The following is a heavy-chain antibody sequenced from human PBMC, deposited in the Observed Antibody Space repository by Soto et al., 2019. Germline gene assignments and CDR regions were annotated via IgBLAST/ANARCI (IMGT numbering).Heavy chain of an antibody. J-gene: IGHJ6*02. CDR3: ARECTNGVCPAYYYYGMDV. Sequence: TSVKVSCKASGGTLSSYAISWVRQAPGQGLEWMGGIIPIFGTANYAQKFQGRVTITADESTSTAYMELSSLRSEDTAVYYCARECTNGVCPAYYYYGMDVWGQGTTVTVSS. CDR1: GGTLSSYA. CDR2: IIPIFGTA. D-gene: IGHD2-8*01. V-gene: IGHV1-69*13.